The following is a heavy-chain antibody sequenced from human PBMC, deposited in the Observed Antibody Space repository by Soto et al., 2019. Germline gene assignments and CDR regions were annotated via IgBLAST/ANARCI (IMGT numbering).Heavy chain of an antibody. V-gene: IGHV3-48*02. D-gene: IGHD2-8*01. CDR3: ARDIPITCTNGVCYISALDYYYYGMDV. Sequence: EVQLVESGGGLVQPGGSLRLSCAASGFTFSSYSMNWVRQAPGKGLEWVSYISSSSSTIYYADSVKGRFTISRDNAKNSLYLQMNSLRDEDTAVYYCARDIPITCTNGVCYISALDYYYYGMDVWGQGTTVTVSS. CDR1: GFTFSSYS. J-gene: IGHJ6*02. CDR2: ISSSSSTI.